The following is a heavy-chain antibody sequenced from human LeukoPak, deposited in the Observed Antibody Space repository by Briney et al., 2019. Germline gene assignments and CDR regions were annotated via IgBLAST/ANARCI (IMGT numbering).Heavy chain of an antibody. CDR3: ARHILGYCSSTSCPYDILTGYPLFYYMDV. D-gene: IGHD2-2*01. CDR1: GYNFTIYW. Sequence: GESLKISCKGSGYNFTIYWIGWVRQMPGKGLEWMGIIYPGDSDTRYSPSFQGQVTISADKSISTAYLQWSSLKASDTAMYYCARHILGYCSSTSCPYDILTGYPLFYYMDVWGKGTTVTVSS. J-gene: IGHJ6*03. CDR2: IYPGDSDT. V-gene: IGHV5-51*01.